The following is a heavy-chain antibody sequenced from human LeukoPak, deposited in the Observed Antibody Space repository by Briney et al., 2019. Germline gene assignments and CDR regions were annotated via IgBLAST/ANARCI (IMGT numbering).Heavy chain of an antibody. CDR1: GGSFSGYY. J-gene: IGHJ6*03. CDR2: INHSGST. V-gene: IGHV4-34*01. CDR3: ARTPIVAVPAAPGHYYYMDV. Sequence: SETLSLTCAVYGGSFSGYYWSWIRQPPGKGLEWIGEINHSGSTNYNPSLKSRVTISVDTSKNQFSLKLSSVTAADTAVYYCARTPIVAVPAAPGHYYYMDVWGKGTTVTVSS. D-gene: IGHD2-2*01.